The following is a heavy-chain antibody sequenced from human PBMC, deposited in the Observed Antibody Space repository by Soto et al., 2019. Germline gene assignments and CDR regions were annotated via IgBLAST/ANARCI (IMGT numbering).Heavy chain of an antibody. D-gene: IGHD1-26*01. J-gene: IGHJ4*02. CDR2: ISSSASYR. Sequence: QVQLVESGGRLVKPGGSLRLSCAASGFSFGDYYMSWIRQAPGTGLEWISFISSSASYRDYADSVRGRFTISRDNVNNSLSLQMNSLTVEDTAVYYCVKDGGDSGSSIAVNWGRGTLVTVSS. CDR1: GFSFGDYY. CDR3: VKDGGDSGSSIAVN. V-gene: IGHV3-11*06.